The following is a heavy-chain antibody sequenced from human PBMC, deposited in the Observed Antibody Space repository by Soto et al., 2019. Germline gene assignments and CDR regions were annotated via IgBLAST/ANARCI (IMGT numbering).Heavy chain of an antibody. V-gene: IGHV4-30-4*01. CDR1: GGSISSGDYY. J-gene: IGHJ6*02. Sequence: PSETLSLTCTVSGGSISSGDYYWSWIRQPPGKGLEWIGYIYYSVSAYYNPSLKSRVTISVDTSKNQFSLKLSSVTAADTAVYYCARDRHYYYGMDVWGQGTTVTVSS. CDR3: ARDRHYYYGMDV. CDR2: IYYSVSA.